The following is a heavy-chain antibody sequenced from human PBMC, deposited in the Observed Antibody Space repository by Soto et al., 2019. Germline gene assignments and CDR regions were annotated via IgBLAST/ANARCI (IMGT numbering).Heavy chain of an antibody. J-gene: IGHJ2*01. D-gene: IGHD3-16*01. CDR1: GYTFTSYG. CDR2: ISAYNGNT. V-gene: IGHV1-18*01. Sequence: GASVKVSCKASGYTFTSYGVSWVRQAPGQGLEWMGWISAYNGNTNYAQKLQGRVTMTADTSTSTAYMELRSLRSDDTAVYYCASEMAPSGGGYWYFELWGRGTLVTVSS. CDR3: ASEMAPSGGGYWYFEL.